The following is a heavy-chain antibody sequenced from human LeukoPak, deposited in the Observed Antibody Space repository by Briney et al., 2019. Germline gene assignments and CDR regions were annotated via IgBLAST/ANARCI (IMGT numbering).Heavy chain of an antibody. J-gene: IGHJ4*02. D-gene: IGHD3-3*01. CDR1: GFTFSSYS. Sequence: GRSLRLSCAASGFTFSSYSMHWVRQAPGKGLEWVAVISYGGSNKYYADSVKGRFTISRDNSKNTLYLQMNSLRAEDTAVYYCARDFALWSGYHLPDYWGQGTLVTVSS. V-gene: IGHV3-30-3*01. CDR2: ISYGGSNK. CDR3: ARDFALWSGYHLPDY.